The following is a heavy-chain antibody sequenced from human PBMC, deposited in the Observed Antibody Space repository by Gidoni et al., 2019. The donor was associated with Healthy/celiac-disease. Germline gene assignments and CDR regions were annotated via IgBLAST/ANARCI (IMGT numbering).Heavy chain of an antibody. D-gene: IGHD3-3*01. J-gene: IGHJ4*02. CDR3: AKVGDGTFWSGSCDY. CDR1: GFPFSSYA. V-gene: IGHV3-23*01. Sequence: EVQLLESGGGLVQPGGSLRLSCAASGFPFSSYAMSWVRQAPGKGLEWVSAISGSGGSTYYADSVKGRFTISRDNSKNTLYLQMNSLRAEDTAVYYCAKVGDGTFWSGSCDYWGQGTLVTVSS. CDR2: ISGSGGST.